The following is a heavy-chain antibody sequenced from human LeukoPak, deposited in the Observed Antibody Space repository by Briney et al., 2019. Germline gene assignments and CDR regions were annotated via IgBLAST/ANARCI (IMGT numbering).Heavy chain of an antibody. CDR1: GFTFSSYW. CDR2: IKQDGSEK. J-gene: IGHJ6*02. Sequence: GGSLRLSCAASGFTFSSYWMTWVRQAPGRGLEWVANIKQDGSEKYYVDSVKGRFTISRDNAKNSLYLQMNSLRAEDTAVFYCARVRSCSGGSCYPHTYYYYYGMDVWGQGTTVTVSS. V-gene: IGHV3-7*02. CDR3: ARVRSCSGGSCYPHTYYYYYGMDV. D-gene: IGHD2-15*01.